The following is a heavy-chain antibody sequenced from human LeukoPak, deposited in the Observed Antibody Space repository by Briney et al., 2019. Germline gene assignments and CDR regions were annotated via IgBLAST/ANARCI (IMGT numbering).Heavy chain of an antibody. CDR1: GYTFTGYY. D-gene: IGHD3-22*01. J-gene: IGHJ4*02. V-gene: IGHV1-2*06. CDR3: ARVELTTGPRYFDS. CDR2: INPNSDGT. Sequence: ASVKVSCKASGYTFTGYYIHWVRQAPGQGLEWMRRINPNSDGTDYAQRFQGRVTLTRDTSISTAYMDLSRLTSDDTAVYFCARVELTTGPRYFDSWRQGTLVTVSS.